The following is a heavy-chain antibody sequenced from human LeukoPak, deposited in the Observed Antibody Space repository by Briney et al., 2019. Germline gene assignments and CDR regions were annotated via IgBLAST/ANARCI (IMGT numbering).Heavy chain of an antibody. J-gene: IGHJ6*02. V-gene: IGHV4-34*01. CDR2: INHSGST. Sequence: SETLSLTCAGYGGSFSGYYWKWIRQPPGKGLEWIGEINHSGSTNYNPSLKSRVTISVDSSKSQFSLKLSSVTAADTAVYYCARGGGALLWFGGGIDVWGQGTTVTVSS. CDR1: GGSFSGYY. CDR3: ARGGGALLWFGGGIDV. D-gene: IGHD3-10*01.